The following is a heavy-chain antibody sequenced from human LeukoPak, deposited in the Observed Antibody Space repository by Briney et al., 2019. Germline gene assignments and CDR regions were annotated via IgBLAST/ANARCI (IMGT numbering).Heavy chain of an antibody. Sequence: ASVKVSCKVSGYTLTELSMHWVRQAPGKGLEWMGGFDPEDGETIYAQKFQGRVTMTEDTSTDTAYMELSSLRSEDTAVYYYATLLYYYDSSGWEWFDPWGQGTLVTVSS. CDR1: GYTLTELS. V-gene: IGHV1-24*01. CDR3: ATLLYYYDSSGWEWFDP. CDR2: FDPEDGET. J-gene: IGHJ5*02. D-gene: IGHD3-22*01.